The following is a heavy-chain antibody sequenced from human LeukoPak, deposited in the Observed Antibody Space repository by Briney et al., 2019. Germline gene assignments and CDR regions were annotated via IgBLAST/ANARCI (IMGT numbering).Heavy chain of an antibody. CDR3: AKFNGGSYSFVYYYYMDV. Sequence: GGSLRLSCAASGFTFSIYAMSWVRQAPGKGLEWVSGISPSGDTTYYADSVKGQFTISRDNSKNTLYLQMNSLRAEDTAVYYCAKFNGGSYSFVYYYYMDVWGKGTTVTVSS. J-gene: IGHJ6*03. D-gene: IGHD1-26*01. V-gene: IGHV3-23*01. CDR2: ISPSGDTT. CDR1: GFTFSIYA.